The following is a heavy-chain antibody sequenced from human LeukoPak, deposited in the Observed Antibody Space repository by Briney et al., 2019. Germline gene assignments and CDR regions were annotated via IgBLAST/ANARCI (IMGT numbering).Heavy chain of an antibody. CDR2: IYYSGGT. CDR1: GGSIINYY. D-gene: IGHD2-21*02. J-gene: IGHJ4*02. CDR3: ARDVDCGGDCYSEY. Sequence: SETLSLTCTMSGGSIINYYWTWIRQPPGKGLEWIGHIYYSGGTNYNPSLKSRVTISIDTSKNQFSLKLNSVTAADTAVYNCARDVDCGGDCYSEYWGQGTLVTVSS. V-gene: IGHV4-59*12.